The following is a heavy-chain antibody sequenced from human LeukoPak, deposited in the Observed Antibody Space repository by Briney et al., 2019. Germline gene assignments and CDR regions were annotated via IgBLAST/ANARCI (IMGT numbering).Heavy chain of an antibody. V-gene: IGHV3-48*01. CDR1: GFTFSSYE. J-gene: IGHJ6*03. Sequence: GGSLRLSCAASGFTFSSYEMNWVRQAPGKGLERVSYISSSSSTIYYADSVKGRFTISRDNAKNSLYLQMNSLRAEDTAVYYCARVGIQLWLGFHYYYMDVWGKGTTVTVSS. CDR3: ARVGIQLWLGFHYYYMDV. D-gene: IGHD5-18*01. CDR2: ISSSSSTI.